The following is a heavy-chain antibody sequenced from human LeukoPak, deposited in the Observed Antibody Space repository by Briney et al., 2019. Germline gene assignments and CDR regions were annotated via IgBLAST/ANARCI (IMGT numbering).Heavy chain of an antibody. Sequence: GGSLRLSCAASGFTFNSYGMHWVRQAPGKGLEWVAVMWYDGSNKYYADSVKGRFTISRDDSKNTLYLQMNSLRAEDTAMYYCARQKITVTVSLDTWGQGTLVTVSS. CDR1: GFTFNSYG. CDR3: ARQKITVTVSLDT. J-gene: IGHJ5*02. CDR2: MWYDGSNK. D-gene: IGHD4-17*01. V-gene: IGHV3-33*01.